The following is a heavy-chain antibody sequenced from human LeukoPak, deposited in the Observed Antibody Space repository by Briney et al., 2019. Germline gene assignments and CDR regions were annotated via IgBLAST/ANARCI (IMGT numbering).Heavy chain of an antibody. Sequence: PSETLSLTCTVSGGSISSYYWSWIRQPPGKGLEWIGYIYYSGSTNYNPSLKSRVTISVDTSKNQFSLKLSSVTAADTAVYYCARDSIVGSKFRAFDIWGQGTMVTVSS. D-gene: IGHD3-16*02. V-gene: IGHV4-59*01. CDR3: ARDSIVGSKFRAFDI. CDR1: GGSISSYY. J-gene: IGHJ3*02. CDR2: IYYSGST.